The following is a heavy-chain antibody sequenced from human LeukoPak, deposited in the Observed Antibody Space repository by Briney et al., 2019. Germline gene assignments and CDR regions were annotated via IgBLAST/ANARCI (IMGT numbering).Heavy chain of an antibody. CDR1: GFTFSSYA. CDR3: AKVRAYGSGSYSPEFDP. Sequence: PGGSLRLSCAASGFTFSSYAMSWVRQAPGKGLEWVSAISGSGGSTYYADSVKGRFTISRDNSKNTLYLQMNSLRAEDTAVYYCAKVRAYGSGSYSPEFDPWGQGTLVTVSS. D-gene: IGHD3-10*01. J-gene: IGHJ5*02. V-gene: IGHV3-23*01. CDR2: ISGSGGST.